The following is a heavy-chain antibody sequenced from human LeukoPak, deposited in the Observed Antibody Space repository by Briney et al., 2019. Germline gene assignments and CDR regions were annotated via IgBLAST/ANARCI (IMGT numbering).Heavy chain of an antibody. Sequence: SETLSLTCAVYGVTFSSYYSSWIRQPPGKGLEWIWEINNSGSTKYNPSPKRRVTISVDTYKNHFSPMLSTVTAADTTVFYCAGEVEYSSFGEDPSRDDWGQGTLVSVSS. D-gene: IGHD6-6*01. J-gene: IGHJ4*02. CDR3: AGEVEYSSFGEDPSRDD. V-gene: IGHV4-34*08. CDR1: GVTFSSYY. CDR2: INNSGST.